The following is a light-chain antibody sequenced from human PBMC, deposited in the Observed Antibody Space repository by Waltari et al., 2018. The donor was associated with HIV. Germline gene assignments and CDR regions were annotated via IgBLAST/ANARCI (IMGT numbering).Light chain of an antibody. V-gene: IGLV2-14*03. CDR3: ASNTFGNILV. CDR2: DVS. Sequence: QSPLTQPPSVSGSPGQSSNISSTGLTRDPRFYTSLSWYQQHPGSVPRLIIYDVSRRPSGLSDRFSGSQSGDTASLTISGLRTEDEANYYCASNTFGNILVFGGGTKVTVL. J-gene: IGLJ3*02. CDR1: TRDPRFYTS.